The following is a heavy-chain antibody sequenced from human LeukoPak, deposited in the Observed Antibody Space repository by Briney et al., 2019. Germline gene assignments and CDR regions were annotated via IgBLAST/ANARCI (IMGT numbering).Heavy chain of an antibody. CDR3: ARDFGDNYSDY. CDR1: GVTVSSNY. J-gene: IGHJ4*02. Sequence: PGGSLRLSCAASGVTVSSNYMSWVRQAPGKGLEWVSVIYSGGSTYYADSVKGRFIISRDNSKNTLYLQMNSLRAEDTDVYYCARDFGDNYSDYWGQGTLVTVSS. CDR2: IYSGGST. V-gene: IGHV3-53*01. D-gene: IGHD3-10*01.